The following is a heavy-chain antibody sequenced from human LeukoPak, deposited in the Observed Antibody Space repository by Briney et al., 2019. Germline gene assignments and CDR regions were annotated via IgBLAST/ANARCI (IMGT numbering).Heavy chain of an antibody. CDR3: ARDCSSTSCYDLADY. D-gene: IGHD2-2*01. CDR2: IKQDGSEK. CDR1: GFTFSSYW. V-gene: IGHV3-7*01. Sequence: GGSLRLSCAASGFTFSSYWMSWVRQAPGKGLEWVANIKQDGSEKYYVDSVKGRFTISRDNAKNSLYLQMDSPRAEDTAVYYCARDCSSTSCYDLADYWGQGTLVTVSS. J-gene: IGHJ4*02.